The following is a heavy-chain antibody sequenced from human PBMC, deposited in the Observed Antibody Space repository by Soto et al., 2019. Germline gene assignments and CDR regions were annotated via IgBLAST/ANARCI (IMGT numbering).Heavy chain of an antibody. D-gene: IGHD3-10*01. CDR3: ARAMVRGNYFDY. V-gene: IGHV3-72*01. Sequence: EVQLVESGGGLVQPGGSLRLSCAASGFTFSDHYMDWVRQAPGKGLEWVARIRDKAHSYTTEYAASVKGRFIISRDDSKNSLYRQMNSLKTEDTAVYYCARAMVRGNYFDYWGQGALVTVSS. CDR2: IRDKAHSYTT. J-gene: IGHJ4*02. CDR1: GFTFSDHY.